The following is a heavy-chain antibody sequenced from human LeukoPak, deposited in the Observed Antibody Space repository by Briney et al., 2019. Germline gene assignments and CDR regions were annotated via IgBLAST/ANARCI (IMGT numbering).Heavy chain of an antibody. CDR3: ARDSGIWFGTRDAFDI. CDR1: GFTFEDFG. J-gene: IGHJ3*02. Sequence: GGSLSLSCAASGFTFEDFGMTWVRQVPGKGLELVSGINWNGVKTHYADSVKGRFTISRDNAKNTLYLEMHSLRVDDTALSHCARDSGIWFGTRDAFDIWGQGTMVTVST. D-gene: IGHD3-10*01. CDR2: INWNGVKT. V-gene: IGHV3-20*01.